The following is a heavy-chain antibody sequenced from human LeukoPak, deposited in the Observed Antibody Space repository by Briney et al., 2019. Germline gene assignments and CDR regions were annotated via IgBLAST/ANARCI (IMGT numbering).Heavy chain of an antibody. CDR3: ARHRYYYDSSGYFYQP. CDR1: GASISSYY. V-gene: IGHV4-59*01. J-gene: IGHJ5*02. CDR2: IYYSGST. D-gene: IGHD3-22*01. Sequence: SETLSLTCTVSGASISSYYWSWIRQPPGKGLEWIGYIYYSGSTNYNPSLKSRVTISVDTSKNQFSLRLSSVTAADTAVYYCARHRYYYDSSGYFYQPWGQGTLVTVSS.